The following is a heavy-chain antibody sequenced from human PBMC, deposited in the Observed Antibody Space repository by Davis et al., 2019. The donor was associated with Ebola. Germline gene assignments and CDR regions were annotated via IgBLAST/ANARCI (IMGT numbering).Heavy chain of an antibody. CDR2: IIPIFGTA. CDR1: GGTFGSYA. J-gene: IGHJ6*02. Sequence: AASVKVSCKASGGTFGSYAISWVRQAPGQGLEWMGGIIPIFGTANYAQKFQGRVTITADESTSTAYMELSSLRSEDTAVYYCAREDCSGGSCYRRYYYYGMDVWGQGTTVTVSS. V-gene: IGHV1-69*13. D-gene: IGHD2-15*01. CDR3: AREDCSGGSCYRRYYYYGMDV.